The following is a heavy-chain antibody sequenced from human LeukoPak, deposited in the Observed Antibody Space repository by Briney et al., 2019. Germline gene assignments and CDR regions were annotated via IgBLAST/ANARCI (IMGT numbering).Heavy chain of an antibody. CDR2: ISSSGSTI. Sequence: GGSLRPSCAASGFTFSSYEMNWVRQAPGKGLEWVSYISSSGSTIYYADSVKGRFTISRDNAKNTLYLQMNSLRAEDTAVYYCARDRMITFGGVIVCDAFDIWGQGTMVTVSS. CDR3: ARDRMITFGGVIVCDAFDI. CDR1: GFTFSSYE. D-gene: IGHD3-16*02. J-gene: IGHJ3*02. V-gene: IGHV3-48*03.